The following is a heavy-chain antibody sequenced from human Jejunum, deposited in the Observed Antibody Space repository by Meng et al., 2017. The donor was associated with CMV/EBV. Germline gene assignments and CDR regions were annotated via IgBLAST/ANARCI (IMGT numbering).Heavy chain of an antibody. J-gene: IGHJ5*02. D-gene: IGHD2-2*01. CDR1: GFTFSDHY. CDR3: VTVASSTIHH. Sequence: LSCVASGFTFSDHYMDWVRQAPLKGLEWISHIGNSGGDMFYAHSVRGRFTISRDNTNNLLYLQMNSLRAEDTALYYCVTVASSTIHHWGQGTLVTVSS. V-gene: IGHV3-11*01. CDR2: IGNSGGDM.